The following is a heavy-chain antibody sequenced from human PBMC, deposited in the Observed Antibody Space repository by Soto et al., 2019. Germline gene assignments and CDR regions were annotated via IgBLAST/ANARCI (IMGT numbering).Heavy chain of an antibody. CDR1: GYTFTSYG. D-gene: IGHD6-19*01. V-gene: IGHV1-18*01. J-gene: IGHJ3*02. CDR2: ISAYNGNT. Sequence: GASVKVSCKASGYTFTSYGISWVRQAPGQGLEWMGWISAYNGNTNYAQKLQGRVTMTTDTSTSTAYMELRSLRSDDTAVYYCASNNYSIGCYFPAPGAFDICAQGTMVTVS. CDR3: ASNNYSIGCYFPAPGAFDI.